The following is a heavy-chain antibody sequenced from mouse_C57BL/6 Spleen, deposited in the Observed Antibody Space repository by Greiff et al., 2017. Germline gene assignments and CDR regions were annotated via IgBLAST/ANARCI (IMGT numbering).Heavy chain of an antibody. CDR2: IDPSDSYT. Sequence: VQLQQPGAELVKPGASVKLSCKASGYTFTSYWMQWVKQRPGQGLEWIGEIDPSDSYTNYNQKFKGKATLTVDTSSSTAYMQLSSLTSEDSAVYYCARDFTYCGSSYYDYGCWGQGTTLTVSS. J-gene: IGHJ2*01. V-gene: IGHV1-50*01. CDR1: GYTFTSYW. CDR3: ARDFTYCGSSYYDYGC. D-gene: IGHD1-1*01.